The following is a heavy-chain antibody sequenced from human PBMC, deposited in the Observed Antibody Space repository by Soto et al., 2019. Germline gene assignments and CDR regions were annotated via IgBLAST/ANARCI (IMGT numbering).Heavy chain of an antibody. V-gene: IGHV3-9*01. CDR1: GFKFDECA. CDR3: AKDNTLFGVVSTGPELFQH. CDR2: ISWDSGRI. J-gene: IGHJ1*01. Sequence: PGGSLRLSCVVSGFKFDECAMHWVRQVPGKGLEWVSGISWDSGRIDYADSVKGRFTISRDNAKNSLSLEMNSLRPEDTAFYYCAKDNTLFGVVSTGPELFQHWGQGTLVTVSS. D-gene: IGHD3-3*01.